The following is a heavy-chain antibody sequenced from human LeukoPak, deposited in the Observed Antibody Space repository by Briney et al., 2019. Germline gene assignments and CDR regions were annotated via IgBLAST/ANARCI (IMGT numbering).Heavy chain of an antibody. V-gene: IGHV1-2*02. CDR1: GYTFTGYY. CDR3: ARENYDFWSGYQYYFDY. J-gene: IGHJ4*02. Sequence: ASVKVSCKASGYTFTGYYMHWVRQAPGQGLEWMGWINPNSGGTNYAQKLQGRVTMTTDTSTSTAYMELRSLRSDDTAVYYCARENYDFWSGYQYYFDYWGQGTLVTVSS. D-gene: IGHD3-3*01. CDR2: INPNSGGT.